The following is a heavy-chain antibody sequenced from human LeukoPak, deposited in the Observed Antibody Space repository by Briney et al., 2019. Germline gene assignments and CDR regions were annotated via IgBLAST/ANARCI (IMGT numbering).Heavy chain of an antibody. CDR3: VGQERQIGPHSWFDP. CDR1: GGSLRSYY. V-gene: IGHV4-59*01. D-gene: IGHD1-1*01. Sequence: PSETLSLTCTVTGGSLRSYYWSWIRQSAGKGLEWIGYIYYSGNTNYNPSLKSRVTISVDTSKNQFSLRLTSVSAADTAGYYCVGQERQIGPHSWFDPWGQGTLVIVSA. J-gene: IGHJ5*02. CDR2: IYYSGNT.